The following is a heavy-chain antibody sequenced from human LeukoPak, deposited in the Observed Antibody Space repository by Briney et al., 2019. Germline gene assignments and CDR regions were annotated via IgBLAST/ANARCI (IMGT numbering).Heavy chain of an antibody. J-gene: IGHJ5*02. V-gene: IGHV4-59*01. Sequence: SSETLSLTCTIPGGSISSYSWSWIRQPPGKGLEWVGYVYYTGSINYNPSLKSRVTISVDTSKNQFSLKLSSVTAADTAVYYCARGSSSGSYHPLDPWGQGTLVTVSS. CDR3: ARGSSSGSYHPLDP. CDR2: VYYTGSI. D-gene: IGHD3-10*01. CDR1: GGSISSYS.